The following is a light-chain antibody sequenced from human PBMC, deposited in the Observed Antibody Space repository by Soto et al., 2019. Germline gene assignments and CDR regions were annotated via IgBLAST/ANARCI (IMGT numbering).Light chain of an antibody. CDR2: GAS. Sequence: EIAMTQSPATLSVSPGERATLSCRASQSVSSSYLAWYQQKPGQAPRLLIYGASSRATGIPDRFGGSGSGTDFTLTISRLEHEDFAVYYCQQYGSSPPFTFGQGTKVDIK. CDR1: QSVSSSY. J-gene: IGKJ1*01. V-gene: IGKV3-20*01. CDR3: QQYGSSPPFT.